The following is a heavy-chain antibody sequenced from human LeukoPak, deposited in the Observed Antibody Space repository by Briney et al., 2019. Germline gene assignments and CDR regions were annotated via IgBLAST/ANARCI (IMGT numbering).Heavy chain of an antibody. CDR2: ISGSGGST. Sequence: GGSLRLSCAASGFTFSSYAMSWVRQAPGKGLEWVSAISGSGGSTYYADSVKGRLTISRDNSKNTLYLQMNSLRAEDTAVYYCAKTRRGYSYGCYDYWGQGTLVTVSS. J-gene: IGHJ4*02. CDR3: AKTRRGYSYGCYDY. V-gene: IGHV3-23*01. D-gene: IGHD5-18*01. CDR1: GFTFSSYA.